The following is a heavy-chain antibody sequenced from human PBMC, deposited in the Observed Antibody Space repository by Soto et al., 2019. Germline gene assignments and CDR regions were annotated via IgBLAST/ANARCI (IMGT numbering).Heavy chain of an antibody. V-gene: IGHV3-23*01. Sequence: LRLSCAASGFTFSSYAMSWVRQAPGKGLEWVSAISGSGGSTYYADSVKGRFTISRDNSKNTLYLQMNSLRAEDTAVYYCAAGVAAAGYFDYWGQGTLVTVS. D-gene: IGHD6-13*01. J-gene: IGHJ4*02. CDR3: AAGVAAAGYFDY. CDR1: GFTFSSYA. CDR2: ISGSGGST.